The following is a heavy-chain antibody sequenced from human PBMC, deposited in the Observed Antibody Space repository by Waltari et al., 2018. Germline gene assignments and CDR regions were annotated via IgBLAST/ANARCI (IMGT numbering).Heavy chain of an antibody. Sequence: HVQLEQSGAAVKKPGSSVKVSCKASGGTFSTYTVTWVRQAPGQGLEWMGSIIPFLGISKYAQSLQARLTITVDQSTNTGYMELNNLRPEDTGVYYCARSGEMKGTVDYWGQGTLVTVS. CDR2: IIPFLGIS. CDR3: ARSGEMKGTVDY. V-gene: IGHV1-69*02. CDR1: GGTFSTYT. D-gene: IGHD1-1*01. J-gene: IGHJ4*02.